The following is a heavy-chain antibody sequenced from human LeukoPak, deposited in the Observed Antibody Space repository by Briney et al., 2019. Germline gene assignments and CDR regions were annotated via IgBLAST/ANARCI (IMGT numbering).Heavy chain of an antibody. CDR1: GFTFSSYA. CDR2: ISYDGSNK. V-gene: IGHV3-30-3*01. Sequence: PGRSLRLSCAASGFTFSSYAMHWVRQAPGEGLEWVAVISYDGSNKYYADSVKGRFTISRDNSKNTLYLQMNSLRAEDTAVYYCARDPYYYDSSGYYHGGYYFDYWGQGTLVTVSS. CDR3: ARDPYYYDSSGYYHGGYYFDY. D-gene: IGHD3-22*01. J-gene: IGHJ4*02.